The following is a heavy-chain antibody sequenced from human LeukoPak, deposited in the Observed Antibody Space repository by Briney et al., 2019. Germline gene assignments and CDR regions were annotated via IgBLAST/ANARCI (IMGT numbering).Heavy chain of an antibody. CDR2: ISYDGSNK. CDR3: AKVCSDGPALGEYYFDY. CDR1: GFTFSSYG. V-gene: IGHV3-30*18. D-gene: IGHD3-10*01. Sequence: PGRSLRLSCAASGFTFSSYGMHWVRQAPGKGLEWVAVISYDGSNKYYADSVKGRFTISRDNSKNTLYLQMNSLRAEDTAVYYCAKVCSDGPALGEYYFDYWGQGTLVTVSS. J-gene: IGHJ4*02.